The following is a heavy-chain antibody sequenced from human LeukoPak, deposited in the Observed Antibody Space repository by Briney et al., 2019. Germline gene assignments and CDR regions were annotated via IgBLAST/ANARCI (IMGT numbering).Heavy chain of an antibody. CDR2: IYYSGST. J-gene: IGHJ4*02. V-gene: IGHV4-59*12. CDR1: GGSISSYY. Sequence: SETLSLTCTVSGGSISSYYWSWIRQPPGKGLEWIGYIYYSGSTNYNPSLKSRVTISVDTSKNQFSLKLSSVTAADTAVYYCGRDYYVSSGYCYLDYGGQGTLVTVS. D-gene: IGHD3-22*01. CDR3: GRDYYVSSGYCYLDY.